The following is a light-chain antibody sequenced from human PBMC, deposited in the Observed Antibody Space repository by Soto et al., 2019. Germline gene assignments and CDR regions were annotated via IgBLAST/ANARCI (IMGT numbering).Light chain of an antibody. V-gene: IGKV1-27*01. Sequence: DIQMTQSPSSLSASLGDRVTITCRASQGIGVYLAWFQQKPGKVPKLLIYAASALQSGFPSRFSGSGSGTDFTLTISSLQPEDFATYYCQKYNSAPLTFGGGTKVEIK. CDR3: QKYNSAPLT. J-gene: IGKJ4*01. CDR2: AAS. CDR1: QGIGVY.